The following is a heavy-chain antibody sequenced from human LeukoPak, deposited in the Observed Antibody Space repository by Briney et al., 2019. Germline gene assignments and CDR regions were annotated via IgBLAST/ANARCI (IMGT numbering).Heavy chain of an antibody. CDR3: ARDGWGFDY. D-gene: IGHD6-19*01. V-gene: IGHV3-30*04. Sequence: PGGSLRLSCAASGFTFSSYAMHWVRQAPGKGLEWVAVISYDGSNKYYADSVKGRFTISRDNSKNTLYLQMNSLRAEDTAVYYCARDGWGFDYWGQGTLVTVSS. CDR2: ISYDGSNK. CDR1: GFTFSSYA. J-gene: IGHJ4*02.